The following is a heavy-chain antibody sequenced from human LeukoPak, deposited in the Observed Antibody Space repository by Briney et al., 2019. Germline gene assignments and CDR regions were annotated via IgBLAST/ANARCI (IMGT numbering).Heavy chain of an antibody. CDR1: GASISSSTYY. Sequence: SETLSLTCTVSGASISSSTYYWGWIRQPPGKGLEWIGSIFESGSINYNPSLKSRVTISVDTSKNQFSLKLSSVTAADTAVYYCARGALYYDYVWGSYRDSYYYYYMDVWGKGTTVTVSS. V-gene: IGHV4-39*07. CDR3: ARGALYYDYVWGSYRDSYYYYYMDV. D-gene: IGHD3-16*02. CDR2: IFESGSI. J-gene: IGHJ6*03.